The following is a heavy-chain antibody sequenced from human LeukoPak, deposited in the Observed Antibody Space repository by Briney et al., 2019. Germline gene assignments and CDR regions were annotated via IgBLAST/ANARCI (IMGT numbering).Heavy chain of an antibody. J-gene: IGHJ6*03. CDR1: GGSISSYY. CDR2: IYYSGST. CDR3: ARHLNYYYYYYMDV. Sequence: SETLSLTCTVSGGSISSYYWSWIRQPPGKGLEWIGYIYYSGSTNYNPSLESRVTISVDTSKNQFSLKLSSVTAADTAVYYCARHLNYYYYYYMDVWGTGTTVTVSS. V-gene: IGHV4-59*08.